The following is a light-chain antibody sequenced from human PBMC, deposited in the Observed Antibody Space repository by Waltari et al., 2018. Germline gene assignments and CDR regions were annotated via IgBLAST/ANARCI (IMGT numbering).Light chain of an antibody. CDR1: VLPKQY. CDR3: QSADFSGTYQDVV. Sequence: SYELTQPPSVSVSPGQTARITCSADVLPKQYAYWYQQKPGQAPVLVIYKDTERPSGNPERFSGSTPGTTGTLTISGVQAEDEADYYCQSADFSGTYQDVVFGGGTKLTVL. CDR2: KDT. J-gene: IGLJ2*01. V-gene: IGLV3-25*03.